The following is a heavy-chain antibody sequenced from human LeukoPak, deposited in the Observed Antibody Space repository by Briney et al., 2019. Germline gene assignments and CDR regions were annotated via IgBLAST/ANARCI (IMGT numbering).Heavy chain of an antibody. J-gene: IGHJ4*02. CDR2: IIPIFGTA. D-gene: IGHD3-10*01. Sequence: GASVKVSCKASGGTFSSYAISWVRQAPGQGLEWMGGIIPIFGTANYAQKFQGRVTITADESTSTAYMELSSLRSDDTAVYYCARGWIGSGSYYLNYWGQGTLVTVSS. V-gene: IGHV1-69*13. CDR3: ARGWIGSGSYYLNY. CDR1: GGTFSSYA.